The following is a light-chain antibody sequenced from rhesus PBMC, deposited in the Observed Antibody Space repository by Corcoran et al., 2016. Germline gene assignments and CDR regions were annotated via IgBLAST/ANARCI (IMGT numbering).Light chain of an antibody. CDR3: QHSYGTPFT. V-gene: IGKV1-74*01. J-gene: IGKJ3*01. CDR1: ENVNNY. Sequence: DIQMTQSPSSLSASVGDRVTITCRASENVNNYLHWYQQKPGNAPKLLIYKASTLQSGVPSRFSGSGSGTDFTLTISSLQPEDFATYYCQHSYGTPFTFGPGTKLDIK. CDR2: KAS.